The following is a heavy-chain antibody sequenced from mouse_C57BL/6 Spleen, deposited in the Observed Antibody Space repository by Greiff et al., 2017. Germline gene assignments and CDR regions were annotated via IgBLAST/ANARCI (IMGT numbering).Heavy chain of an antibody. CDR3: AREGLTTPWYFDV. V-gene: IGHV1-66*01. J-gene: IGHJ1*03. D-gene: IGHD1-1*01. Sequence: VQLQQSGPELVKPGASVKISCKASGYSFTSYYIHWVKQRPGQGLEWIGWIYPGSGNTKYNEKFKGKATLTAETSSSTAYMQLSSLTSEDSAVYYCAREGLTTPWYFDVWGTGTTVTVSS. CDR1: GYSFTSYY. CDR2: IYPGSGNT.